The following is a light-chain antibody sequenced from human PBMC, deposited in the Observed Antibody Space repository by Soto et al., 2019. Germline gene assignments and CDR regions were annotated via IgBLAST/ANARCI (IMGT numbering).Light chain of an antibody. CDR3: QQYSSYPLT. Sequence: DIQMTQSPSTLSASVGDRVTITCRASQTISNWLAWYQQKPGKAPKVLIYDASTLDGGVPSRFSGRLSGTDFTLTISSLQPNDFATYDCQQYSSYPLTLGGGTKV. CDR2: DAS. J-gene: IGKJ4*01. CDR1: QTISNW. V-gene: IGKV1-5*01.